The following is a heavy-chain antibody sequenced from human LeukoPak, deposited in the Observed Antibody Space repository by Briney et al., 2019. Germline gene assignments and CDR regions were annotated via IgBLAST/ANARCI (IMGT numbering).Heavy chain of an antibody. CDR1: GFTFSNYA. Sequence: GGSLRLSCAASGFTFSNYAMSWARQAPGKGLEWVSGISVSGGSRYYADSVKGRFTISRDNSKNTLYLQMNSLRAEDTAVYYCAKDAQYSTGWYFDYWGQGTLVTVSS. J-gene: IGHJ4*02. V-gene: IGHV3-23*01. CDR3: AKDAQYSTGWYFDY. CDR2: ISVSGGSR. D-gene: IGHD6-19*01.